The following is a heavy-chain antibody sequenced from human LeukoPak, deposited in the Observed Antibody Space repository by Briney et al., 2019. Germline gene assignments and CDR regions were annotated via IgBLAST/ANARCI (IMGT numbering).Heavy chain of an antibody. Sequence: SGTLSLTCAVSGGSISSSNWWSWVRQPPGKGLEWIGEIYHSGSTNYNPSLKSRVTISVDKSKNQFSLKLSSVTAADTAVYYRARGVYCSGGSCYALLDYWGQGTLVTVSS. J-gene: IGHJ4*02. V-gene: IGHV4-4*02. D-gene: IGHD2-15*01. CDR3: ARGVYCSGGSCYALLDY. CDR2: IYHSGST. CDR1: GGSISSSNW.